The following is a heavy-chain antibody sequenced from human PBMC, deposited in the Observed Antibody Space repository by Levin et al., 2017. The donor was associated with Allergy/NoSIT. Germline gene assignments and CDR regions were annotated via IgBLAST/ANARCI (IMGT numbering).Heavy chain of an antibody. J-gene: IGHJ5*02. CDR2: IYPGDSDT. V-gene: IGHV5-51*01. CDR3: AGLVVPAAIPTSWFDP. D-gene: IGHD2-2*02. CDR1: GYSFTSYW. Sequence: GESLKISCKGSGYSFTSYWIGWVRQMPGKGLEWMGIIYPGDSDTRYSPSFQGQVTISADKSISTAYLQWSSLKASDTAMYYCAGLVVPAAIPTSWFDPWGQGTLVTVSS.